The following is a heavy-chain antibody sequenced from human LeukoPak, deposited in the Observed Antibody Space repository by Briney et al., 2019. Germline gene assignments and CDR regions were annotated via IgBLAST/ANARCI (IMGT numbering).Heavy chain of an antibody. CDR1: GFTFSNYG. CDR3: AKVSTMIGAFDI. V-gene: IGHV3-30*18. D-gene: IGHD3-22*01. Sequence: GRSPRLSCAASGFTFSNYGMHWVRQAPGKGLEWVAVISYDGSNKNYADSVKGRFTISRDNSKNTLYLQMNSLRAEDTAVYYCAKVSTMIGAFDIWGQGTMVTVSS. J-gene: IGHJ3*02. CDR2: ISYDGSNK.